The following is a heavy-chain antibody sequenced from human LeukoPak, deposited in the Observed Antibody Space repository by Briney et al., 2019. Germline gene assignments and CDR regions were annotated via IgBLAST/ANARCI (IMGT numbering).Heavy chain of an antibody. V-gene: IGHV1-18*01. J-gene: IGHJ4*02. CDR3: ASMSGYYPSYYFDY. CDR1: GYTFTSYG. CDR2: ISAYNGNI. D-gene: IGHD3-3*01. Sequence: ASVKVSRKASGYTFTSYGITWVRQAPGQGLGWLGWISAYNGNIDYTQKLQGRVTLTTDTSTSTAYMEVRSLRSDDTAVYYCASMSGYYPSYYFDYWGQGTLVTVSS.